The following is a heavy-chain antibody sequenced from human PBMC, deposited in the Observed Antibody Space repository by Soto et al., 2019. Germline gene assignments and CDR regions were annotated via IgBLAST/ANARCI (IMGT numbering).Heavy chain of an antibody. Sequence: GASVKVSCKASGYTFTSYGMRWVRQAPGQGLEWMGWISAYNGNTKYSQKFQGRVTITRDTSASTAYMELSSLRSEDTAVYYCARGTGYCSGGSCSAGGSWFDPWGQGTLVTVSS. CDR3: ARGTGYCSGGSCSAGGSWFDP. D-gene: IGHD2-15*01. J-gene: IGHJ5*02. CDR2: ISAYNGNT. V-gene: IGHV1-18*01. CDR1: GYTFTSYG.